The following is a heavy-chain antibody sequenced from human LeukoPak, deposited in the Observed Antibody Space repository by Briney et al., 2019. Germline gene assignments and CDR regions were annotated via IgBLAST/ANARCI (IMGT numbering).Heavy chain of an antibody. CDR1: GGSISSYY. D-gene: IGHD3-22*01. CDR3: AREDSSGYLFDY. CDR2: IYYSGST. J-gene: IGHJ4*02. Sequence: SETLSLTCTVSGGSISSYYWSWIRQPPGKGLESIGYIYYSGSTNYNPSLKSRVTISVDTSKNQFSLKLSSVTAADTAVYYCAREDSSGYLFDYWGQGTLVTVSS. V-gene: IGHV4-59*01.